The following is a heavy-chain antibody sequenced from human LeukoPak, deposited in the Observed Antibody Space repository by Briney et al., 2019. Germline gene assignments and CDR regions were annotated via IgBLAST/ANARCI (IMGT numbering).Heavy chain of an antibody. CDR3: AKTYYDTGGPYYYYMDV. CDR1: GFTFSSYE. V-gene: IGHV3-48*03. D-gene: IGHD3-22*01. J-gene: IGHJ6*03. CDR2: ISSSGSTI. Sequence: GGSLRLSCAASGFTFSSYEMNWVRQAPGKGLEWVSYISSSGSTIYYADSVKGRFTISRDNAKNSLFLQMNSLRAEDTAVYYCAKTYYDTGGPYYYYMDVWGKGTTVTISS.